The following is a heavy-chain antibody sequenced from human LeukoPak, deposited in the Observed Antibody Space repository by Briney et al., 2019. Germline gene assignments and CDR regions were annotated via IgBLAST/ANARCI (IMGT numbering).Heavy chain of an antibody. CDR1: GGSISSYY. V-gene: IGHV4-59*08. Sequence: SETLSLTCTVSGGSISSYYWSWIRQPPGKGLEWIGYIYYSGSTNYNPSLKSRVTISVDTSKNQFSLKLSSVTAADTAVYYCARPNGMGAFDFWGQGTMVTVSS. CDR3: ARPNGMGAFDF. J-gene: IGHJ3*01. CDR2: IYYSGST. D-gene: IGHD1-26*01.